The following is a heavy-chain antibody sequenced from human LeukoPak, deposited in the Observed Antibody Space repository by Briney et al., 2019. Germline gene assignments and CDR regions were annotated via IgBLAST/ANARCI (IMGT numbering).Heavy chain of an antibody. V-gene: IGHV4-61*02. CDR3: ARQKWAVVTAPYYFDY. D-gene: IGHD5-18*01. CDR1: GGSISSGSYY. Sequence: SRTLSLTCTVPGGSISSGSYYWSWIRQPAGKGLEWIGRIYTSGSTNYNPSLKSRVTISVDTSKNQFSLKRSSVTAADTAVYYCARQKWAVVTAPYYFDYWGQGTLVTVSS. J-gene: IGHJ4*02. CDR2: IYTSGST.